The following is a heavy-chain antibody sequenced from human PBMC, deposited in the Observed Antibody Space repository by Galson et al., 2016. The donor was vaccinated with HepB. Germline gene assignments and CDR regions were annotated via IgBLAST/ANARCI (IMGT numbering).Heavy chain of an antibody. J-gene: IGHJ4*02. CDR2: ISYDGSHK. CDR1: GLTFSSYG. CDR3: AKDRSTADPHPYLAFYFDY. Sequence: LRLSCAASGLTFSSYGLHWVRQAPGKGLEWVAVISYDGSHKDYVDSVKGRFTISRDNSKNTLYLQMNSLRVEDTAVYYCAKDRSTADPHPYLAFYFDYWGQGTLVTVSS. V-gene: IGHV3-30*18. D-gene: IGHD6-6*01.